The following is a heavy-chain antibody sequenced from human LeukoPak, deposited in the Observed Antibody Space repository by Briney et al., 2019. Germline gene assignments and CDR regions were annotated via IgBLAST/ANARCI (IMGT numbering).Heavy chain of an antibody. D-gene: IGHD3-9*01. CDR2: ISYDGSNK. V-gene: IGHV3-30*04. CDR3: ARDYDILTGYPDY. Sequence: PGESLRLSCAASGFTFSSYAMHWVRRAPGKGLEWVAVISYDGSNKYYADSVKGRFTISRDNSKNTLYLQMNSLRAEDTAVYYCARDYDILTGYPDYWGQGTLVTVSS. J-gene: IGHJ4*02. CDR1: GFTFSSYA.